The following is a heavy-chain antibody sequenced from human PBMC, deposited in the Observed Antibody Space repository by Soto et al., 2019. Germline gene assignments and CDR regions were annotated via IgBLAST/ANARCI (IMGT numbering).Heavy chain of an antibody. Sequence: ASVKVSCKSSGYTFPNYALHWVRQAPGHGLEWMGWVNPSNGLTRYSENFQGRLSLTRDTSANTSYMELSSLRRDDTAVYYCARRLPAFDVWGQGTMVTV. CDR2: VNPSNGLT. J-gene: IGHJ3*01. CDR1: GYTFPNYA. CDR3: ARRLPAFDV. V-gene: IGHV1-3*01.